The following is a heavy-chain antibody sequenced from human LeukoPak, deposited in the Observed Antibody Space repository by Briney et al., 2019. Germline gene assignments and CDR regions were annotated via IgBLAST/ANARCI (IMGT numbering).Heavy chain of an antibody. CDR2: IKQDGSEK. CDR1: GFTFSSYA. J-gene: IGHJ6*03. CDR3: ARYDGAYYYYYMDV. V-gene: IGHV3-7*01. D-gene: IGHD3-16*01. Sequence: GGSLRLSCAASGFTFSSYAMSWVRQAPGKGLEWVANIKQDGSEKYYVDSVKGRFTISRDNAKNSLYLQMNSLRAEDTAVYYCARYDGAYYYYYMDVWGKGTTVTVSS.